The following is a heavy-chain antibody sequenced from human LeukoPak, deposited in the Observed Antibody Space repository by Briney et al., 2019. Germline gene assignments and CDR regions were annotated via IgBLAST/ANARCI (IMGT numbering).Heavy chain of an antibody. CDR1: GFTFSSYD. J-gene: IGHJ4*02. CDR3: ASTGRGYYDSIDY. CDR2: ISGGGGST. V-gene: IGHV3-23*01. D-gene: IGHD3-22*01. Sequence: GGSLRLSCAASGFTFSSYDMNWVRQAPGKGLEWVSAISGGGGSTYYADSVKGRFTISRDNSKNTLYLQMNSLRAEDTALYYCASTGRGYYDSIDYWGQGTLVTVSS.